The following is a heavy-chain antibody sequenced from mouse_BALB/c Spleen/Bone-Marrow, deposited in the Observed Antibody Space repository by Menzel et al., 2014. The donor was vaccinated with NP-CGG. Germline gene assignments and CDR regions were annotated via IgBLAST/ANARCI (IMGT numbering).Heavy chain of an antibody. CDR2: INPDSSTI. CDR3: ARLGYYGGFAY. D-gene: IGHD2-3*01. J-gene: IGHJ3*01. Sequence: EVQLVESGGGLVQPGGSLKLSCAASGFDFSGYWMSWVRQAPGKGLEWIGEINPDSSTINYTPSLKDRFIISRDNAKNTPYLQMSKVRSEDTALYYCARLGYYGGFAYWGQGTLVTVSA. CDR1: GFDFSGYW. V-gene: IGHV4-1*02.